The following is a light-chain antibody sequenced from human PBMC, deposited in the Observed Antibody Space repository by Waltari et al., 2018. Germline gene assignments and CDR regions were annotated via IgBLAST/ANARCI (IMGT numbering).Light chain of an antibody. Sequence: QAALTQPRSVSGSPGQSVTISCTGTSSAIGGYNYVSWYQQHPGTAPKLMIYEVSKRPSGVSDRFSGSKSGNTASLTISGLQAEDEADYYCSSYAGSNTFGLFGGGTRLTVL. CDR2: EVS. CDR1: SSAIGGYNY. V-gene: IGLV2-11*01. J-gene: IGLJ2*01. CDR3: SSYAGSNTFGL.